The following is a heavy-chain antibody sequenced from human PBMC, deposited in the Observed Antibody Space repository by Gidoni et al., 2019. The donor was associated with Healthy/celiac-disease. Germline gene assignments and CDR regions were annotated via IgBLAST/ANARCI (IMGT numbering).Heavy chain of an antibody. Sequence: QLQLQESGPGLVKPSETLSLTCTVSGCSISSSSYYWGWIRQPPGKGLEWIGSIYYSGSTYYNPSLKSRVTRSVDTSKNQFSLKLSSVTAADTAVYYCARQKQQPGWFDPWGQGTLVTVSS. J-gene: IGHJ5*02. CDR3: ARQKQQPGWFDP. CDR1: GCSISSSSYY. CDR2: IYYSGST. V-gene: IGHV4-39*01. D-gene: IGHD6-13*01.